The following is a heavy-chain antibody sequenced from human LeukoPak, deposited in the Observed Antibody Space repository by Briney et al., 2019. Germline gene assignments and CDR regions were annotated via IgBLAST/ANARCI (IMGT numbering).Heavy chain of an antibody. CDR2: IIPSFGTA. Sequence: ASVKVSCKASGGTFSSYAISWVRQAPGQGLEWMGGIIPSFGTANYAQKFQGRVTITADESTSTAYMELSSLRSEDTAVYYCASMEHSPPRNDCSSTSCLSYYYYGMDVWGKGTTVTVSS. D-gene: IGHD2-2*01. CDR3: ASMEHSPPRNDCSSTSCLSYYYYGMDV. J-gene: IGHJ6*04. CDR1: GGTFSSYA. V-gene: IGHV1-69*13.